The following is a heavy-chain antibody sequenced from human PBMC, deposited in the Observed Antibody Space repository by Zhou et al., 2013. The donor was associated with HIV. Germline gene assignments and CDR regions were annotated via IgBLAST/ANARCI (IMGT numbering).Heavy chain of an antibody. D-gene: IGHD3-10*01. CDR2: ITPFFGTT. J-gene: IGHJ4*02. CDR1: GGTFTKYA. CDR3: ARNLYGSGTFES. Sequence: QVQLVQSGAEVKQPGSSVKVSCKASGGTFTKYAITWVRQAPGHGLEWMGVITPFFGTTKYSQRFQGRLTMTTDESTTTAYMELSSLTSDDTAVYYCARNLYGSGTFESWGQGTPVTVSS. V-gene: IGHV1-69*05.